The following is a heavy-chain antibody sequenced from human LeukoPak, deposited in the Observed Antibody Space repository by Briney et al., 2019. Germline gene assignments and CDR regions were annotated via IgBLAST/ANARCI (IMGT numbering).Heavy chain of an antibody. CDR2: ITSASTSYI. D-gene: IGHD2-15*01. Sequence: GGFLRLSCAASGFTFSSHDMNWVRQAPGKGLEWLSSITSASTSYIYYADSVKGRFTISRDDAKNSLYLQMDSLRAEDTAVYYCARDYGGPHYFDYWGQGTLVTVSS. V-gene: IGHV3-21*01. J-gene: IGHJ4*02. CDR1: GFTFSSHD. CDR3: ARDYGGPHYFDY.